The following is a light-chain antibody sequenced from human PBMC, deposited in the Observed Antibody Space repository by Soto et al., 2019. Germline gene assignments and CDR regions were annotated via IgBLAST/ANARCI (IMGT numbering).Light chain of an antibody. CDR1: QSVSIN. Sequence: EIVMTQSPATLSVSPGERATLSCRASQSVSINLAWYQQKPGQAPRLLIYDTSTRATGIPARFSGSGSGTEFTLTISSLQSEDFAVYYCQQYYDWPLTFGGGTKVDIK. CDR2: DTS. J-gene: IGKJ4*01. V-gene: IGKV3-15*01. CDR3: QQYYDWPLT.